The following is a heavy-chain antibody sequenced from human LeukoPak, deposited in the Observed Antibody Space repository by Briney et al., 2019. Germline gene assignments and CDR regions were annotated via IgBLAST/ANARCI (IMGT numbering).Heavy chain of an antibody. J-gene: IGHJ6*02. Sequence: GGSLRLSCAASGFTFSSYSMNWVRQAPGKGLEWVSSISSSSSYIYYADSVKGRFTISRDNAKDSLYLQMNSLRAEDTAVYYCARDQEYSYGYAYYYYGMDVWGQGTTVTVSS. CDR2: ISSSSSYI. CDR1: GFTFSSYS. CDR3: ARDQEYSYGYAYYYYGMDV. D-gene: IGHD5-18*01. V-gene: IGHV3-21*01.